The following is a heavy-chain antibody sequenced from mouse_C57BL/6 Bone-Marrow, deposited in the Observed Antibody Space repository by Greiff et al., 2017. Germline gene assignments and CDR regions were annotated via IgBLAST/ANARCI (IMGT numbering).Heavy chain of an antibody. Sequence: QVQLQQSGAELVKPGASVKISCKASGYAFSRYWMNWVKQRPGKGLEWIGQIYPGDGDTNYNGKFKGKATLTADKSSSTAYMQLSSLTSEDSAVYFCARDGFITSFYFWGQGTTLTVSS. CDR2: IYPGDGDT. V-gene: IGHV1-80*01. J-gene: IGHJ2*01. CDR1: GYAFSRYW. D-gene: IGHD1-1*01. CDR3: ARDGFITSFYF.